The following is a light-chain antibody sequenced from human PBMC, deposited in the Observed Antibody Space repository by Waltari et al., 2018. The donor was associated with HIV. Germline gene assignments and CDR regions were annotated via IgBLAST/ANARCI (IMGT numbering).Light chain of an antibody. CDR3: ASWDDNLSHWV. CDR2: RSD. J-gene: IGLJ3*02. V-gene: IGLV1-47*01. Sequence: QSVLTQAPSVSRPPGQRVIMSCSGRASTIGNNFVSWFQQVSGRAPRLVIYRSDQRPSGVPDRISAAKAGSSATLAITGLQSGDEAVYFCASWDDNLSHWVFGGGTKVTV. CDR1: ASTIGNNF.